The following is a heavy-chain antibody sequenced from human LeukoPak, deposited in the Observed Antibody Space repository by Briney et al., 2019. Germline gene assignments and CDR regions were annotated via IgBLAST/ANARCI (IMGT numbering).Heavy chain of an antibody. J-gene: IGHJ6*03. CDR2: FIPLLGTA. Sequence: SVKVSCKASGGTFTKSAFSWVRQAPGQGLEWMGGFIPLLGTANYAQEFQGRVTITADESTSTAYMQLSSLRSGDTAMYFCTRVITIGQPPYYYYMDLWGKGTTVTVSS. CDR1: GGTFTKSA. D-gene: IGHD3-10*01. V-gene: IGHV1-69*13. CDR3: TRVITIGQPPYYYYMDL.